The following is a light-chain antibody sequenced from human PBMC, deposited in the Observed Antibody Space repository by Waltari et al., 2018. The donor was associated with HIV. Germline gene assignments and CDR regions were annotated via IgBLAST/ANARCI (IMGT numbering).Light chain of an antibody. CDR2: EVT. J-gene: IGLJ3*02. CDR1: SSDIGAYDF. CDR3: SSYGDSLRVL. V-gene: IGLV2-8*01. Sequence: QSALTQPPSASGSLGQSVTISCTGSSSDIGAYDFVSWFQQHPHSAPKLLLYEVTRRPSTVSGRFSGSRSCNTAFLTVAGLQPDDEATYFCSSYGDSLRVLFGGGTNVTVL.